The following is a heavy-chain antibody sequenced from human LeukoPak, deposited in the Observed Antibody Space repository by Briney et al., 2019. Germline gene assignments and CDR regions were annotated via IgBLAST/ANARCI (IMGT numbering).Heavy chain of an antibody. V-gene: IGHV1-2*02. CDR1: THTPTDIY. CDR2: IKPNSGAT. D-gene: IGHD2-21*01. Sequence: ASVKVSCQASTHTPTDIYIDCVRQAPGQGLDYLGWIKPNSGATNYVQKFQGSVTMARVTFINTGYMELSGLTYDDTTAYYWASCAVFCFDYWGQGTLVTVSS. CDR3: ASCAVFCFDY. J-gene: IGHJ4*02.